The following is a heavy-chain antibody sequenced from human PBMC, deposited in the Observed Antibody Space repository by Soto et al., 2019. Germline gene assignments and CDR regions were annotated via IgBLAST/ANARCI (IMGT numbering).Heavy chain of an antibody. Sequence: VGFLRLSCAAAGGTVSSNYMSRVSKAQGKGLEWVSVIYSGGSTYYADSVKGRFTISRDNSKNTLYLQMNSLRAEDTAVYYCERDDLTIFGVGAPLDVWGKGTTVTVSS. V-gene: IGHV3-66*01. CDR2: IYSGGST. J-gene: IGHJ6*04. CDR1: GGTVSSNY. CDR3: ERDDLTIFGVGAPLDV. D-gene: IGHD3-3*01.